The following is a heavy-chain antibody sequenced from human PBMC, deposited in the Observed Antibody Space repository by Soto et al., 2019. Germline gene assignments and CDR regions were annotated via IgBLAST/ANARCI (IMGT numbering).Heavy chain of an antibody. V-gene: IGHV1-2*02. CDR3: ARGYCSSSGCSHYFDY. D-gene: IGHD2-2*01. Sequence: QVQLVQSGAEVKKPGASVKVSCKASGYTFPGNYMHWVRQAPGQGLEWMALINPTSGGTNYAQKFQGRVTVSWDNSISTAYLELSRLSSADTAIYYCARGYCSSSGCSHYFDYWGAGPMVPVSS. CDR1: GYTFPGNY. J-gene: IGHJ4*01. CDR2: INPTSGGT.